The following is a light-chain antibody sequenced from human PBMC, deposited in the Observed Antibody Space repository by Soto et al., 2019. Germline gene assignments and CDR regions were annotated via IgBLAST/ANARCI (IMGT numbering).Light chain of an antibody. Sequence: DLPMTQSPSSLSASVGDRVTITCRASQSITNYLNWYQQKPGKAPKLLIYAASILQSGVPSRFSGSGYGTDFTLIISSLQPEDFATYYCQQSYSTPHTFGPGTKVEIK. J-gene: IGKJ2*01. CDR2: AAS. V-gene: IGKV1-39*01. CDR3: QQSYSTPHT. CDR1: QSITNY.